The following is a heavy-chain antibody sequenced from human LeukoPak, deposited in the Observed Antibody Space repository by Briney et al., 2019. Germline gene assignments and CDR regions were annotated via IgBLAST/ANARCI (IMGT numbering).Heavy chain of an antibody. Sequence: PGGSLRLSCAASGFTFSNAWMSWVRQAPGKGLEWVSSISSSSSYIYYADSVKGRFTISRDNAKNSLYLQMTSVRAGDTAVYYCASSPDYFDYWGQGTLVTVSS. D-gene: IGHD1-14*01. CDR3: ASSPDYFDY. CDR2: ISSSSSYI. J-gene: IGHJ4*02. V-gene: IGHV3-21*01. CDR1: GFTFSNAW.